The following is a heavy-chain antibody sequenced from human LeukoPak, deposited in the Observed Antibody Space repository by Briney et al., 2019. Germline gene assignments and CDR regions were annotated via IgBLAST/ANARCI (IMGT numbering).Heavy chain of an antibody. Sequence: GGSLRLSCAASGFTFSDYAMSWVRQAPGKGLEWVSGINGSGGGTYYADSVKGRFTISRDNSKNTLYLQVNSLRVEDTAVYYCAKGGIGVDGGSRDFDPWGQGTLVTVSS. V-gene: IGHV3-23*01. D-gene: IGHD3-16*01. J-gene: IGHJ5*02. CDR2: INGSGGGT. CDR1: GFTFSDYA. CDR3: AKGGIGVDGGSRDFDP.